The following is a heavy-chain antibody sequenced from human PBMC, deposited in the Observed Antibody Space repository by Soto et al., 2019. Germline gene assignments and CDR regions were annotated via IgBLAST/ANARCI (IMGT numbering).Heavy chain of an antibody. V-gene: IGHV3-23*01. Sequence: AAAVYTVSRFRLNWVRQAPGKGLEWVSAISGSGGSTYYADSVKGRFTISRDNGKNTLYLQMNSLRAEDTAVYYFAKVGEGRLPAAF. CDR1: VYTVSRFR. D-gene: IGHD3-16*01. J-gene: IGHJ3*01. CDR3: AKVGEGRLPAAF. CDR2: ISGSGGST.